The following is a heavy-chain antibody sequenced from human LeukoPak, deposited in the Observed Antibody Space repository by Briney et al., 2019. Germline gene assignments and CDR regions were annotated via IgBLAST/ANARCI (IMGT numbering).Heavy chain of an antibody. J-gene: IGHJ4*02. CDR3: ARAWATDFDY. Sequence: GGSLRLSCAASGFTFSSYAMNWVRQAPGKGLEWVSSISSSTSYIYYADSVRGRFTISRDNAKNSLYLQMNSLRAEDTAVYYCARAWATDFDYWGQGTLVTVSS. CDR1: GFTFSSYA. CDR2: ISSSTSYI. D-gene: IGHD7-27*01. V-gene: IGHV3-21*01.